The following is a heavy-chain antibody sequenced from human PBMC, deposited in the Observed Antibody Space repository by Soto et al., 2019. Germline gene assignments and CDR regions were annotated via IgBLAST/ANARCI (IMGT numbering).Heavy chain of an antibody. CDR2: ISVSVGST. Sequence: GWSLRLSCGVSGFPFAPSTMSWVRQAPGKGLEWVSTISVSVGSTYSADSVQGRFTVSSDISDNTLFLRMTSLTADDTAVYFCAKRDVPHSTSNAYFYDHWGRGVLVTVSS. V-gene: IGHV3-23*01. D-gene: IGHD2-21*02. J-gene: IGHJ4*02. CDR3: AKRDVPHSTSNAYFYDH. CDR1: GFPFAPST.